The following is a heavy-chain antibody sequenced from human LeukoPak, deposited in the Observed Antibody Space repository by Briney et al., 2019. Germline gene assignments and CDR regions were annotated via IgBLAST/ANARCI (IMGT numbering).Heavy chain of an antibody. Sequence: PGGSLRLSCAASGFTFSSYSMNWVRQAPGKGLEWVSSISSSSSYIYYADSVKGRFTISRDNAKNSLYLQMNSLRAEDTAVYYCAKGEGILTTEDYWGQGTLVTVSS. CDR3: AKGEGILTTEDY. D-gene: IGHD3-9*01. CDR1: GFTFSSYS. V-gene: IGHV3-21*01. CDR2: ISSSSSYI. J-gene: IGHJ4*02.